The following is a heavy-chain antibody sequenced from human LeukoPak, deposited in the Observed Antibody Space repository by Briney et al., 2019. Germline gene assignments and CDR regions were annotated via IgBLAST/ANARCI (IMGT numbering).Heavy chain of an antibody. CDR2: IINSGDT. Sequence: GGSLRLSCAASGFTFSNFAMSWIRRTPGKGLEWVSGIINSGDTLYGDSVKGRLTISRDNSKNTLYLEMNSLRAEDTAIYYCAKMKGHPLPKYYMDVWGQGTTVTVSS. D-gene: IGHD1-26*01. CDR3: AKMKGHPLPKYYMDV. CDR1: GFTFSNFA. V-gene: IGHV3-23*01. J-gene: IGHJ6*01.